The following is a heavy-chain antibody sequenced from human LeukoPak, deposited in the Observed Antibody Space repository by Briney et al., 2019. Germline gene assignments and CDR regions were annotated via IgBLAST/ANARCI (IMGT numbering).Heavy chain of an antibody. J-gene: IGHJ4*02. CDR3: ARDNNSPLDY. CDR2: IYHSGST. V-gene: IGHV4-39*07. D-gene: IGHD1-14*01. Sequence: SQTLSLTCTVSGGSISSGSYYWSWIRQPPGTGLEWIGSIYHSGSTYYNPSLKSRVTISVDRSKNQFSLKLSSVTAADTAVYYCARDNNSPLDYWGQGTLVTVSS. CDR1: GGSISSGSYY.